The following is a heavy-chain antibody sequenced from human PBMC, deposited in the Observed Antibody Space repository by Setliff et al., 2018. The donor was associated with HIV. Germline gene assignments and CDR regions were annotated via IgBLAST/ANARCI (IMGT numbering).Heavy chain of an antibody. J-gene: IGHJ6*02. D-gene: IGHD3-10*01. Sequence: ASVKVSCKTSGYMSIAYGMSWVRRAPGQGLEWMGWIGPYNGRTEYAQEFQGRVSLTIDTSASTAYMELRSLRSDDTAVYFCARGLRARPRRRGFYHYGMDVWGQGTTVTVSS. V-gene: IGHV1-18*01. CDR1: GYMSIAYG. CDR2: IGPYNGRT. CDR3: ARGLRARPRRRGFYHYGMDV.